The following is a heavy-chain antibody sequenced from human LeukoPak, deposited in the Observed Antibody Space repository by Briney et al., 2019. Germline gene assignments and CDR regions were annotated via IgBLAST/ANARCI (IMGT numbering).Heavy chain of an antibody. V-gene: IGHV3-23*01. Sequence: GGSLRLSCAASGFTFGNYAVSWVRQAPGKGLEWVSSLSGSGGTTYYADSVKDRLIISRDNSANTLYLQMSSLRVEDTAVYFCVRSRDGYNSNSPLDYWGQGTLVTVSS. J-gene: IGHJ4*02. CDR1: GFTFGNYA. D-gene: IGHD5-24*01. CDR2: LSGSGGTT. CDR3: VRSRDGYNSNSPLDY.